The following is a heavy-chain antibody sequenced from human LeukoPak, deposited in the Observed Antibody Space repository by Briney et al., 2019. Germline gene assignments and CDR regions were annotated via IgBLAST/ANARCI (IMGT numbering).Heavy chain of an antibody. Sequence: GGSLRLSCAASGFTFSSYSMNWVRQAPGKGLEWVSSMSSSSKYIYYADSVKGRFTISRDNARNSLYLQMNSLRAEDTAVYYCLPLLSRPYVEDGFDIWGQGTMVTVSS. CDR2: MSSSSKYI. V-gene: IGHV3-21*01. CDR3: LPLLSRPYVEDGFDI. J-gene: IGHJ3*02. CDR1: GFTFSSYS. D-gene: IGHD2/OR15-2a*01.